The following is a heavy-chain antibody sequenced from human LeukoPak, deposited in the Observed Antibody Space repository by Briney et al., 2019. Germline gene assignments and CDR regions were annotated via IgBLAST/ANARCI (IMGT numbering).Heavy chain of an antibody. CDR1: GFTFSSYA. V-gene: IGHV3-30-3*01. D-gene: IGHD3-3*01. J-gene: IGHJ4*02. CDR3: ARDLGHSRVVTPLF. CDR2: ISYDGSNK. Sequence: GGSLRLSCAASGFTFSSYAMHWVRQAPGKGLEWVAVISYDGSNKYYADSVKGRFTISRDNSKNTLYLQMNSLRAEDTAVYYCARDLGHSRVVTPLFWGQGTLVTVSS.